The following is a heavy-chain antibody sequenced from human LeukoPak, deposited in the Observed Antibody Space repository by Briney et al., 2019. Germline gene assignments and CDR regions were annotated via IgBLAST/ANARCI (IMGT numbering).Heavy chain of an antibody. V-gene: IGHV3-30*03. CDR2: ISTDGSTK. D-gene: IGHD1-26*01. CDR3: AREFDSGSSYYYYGMDV. CDR1: GFTFSSYG. J-gene: IGHJ6*02. Sequence: GGSLGLSCAASGFTFSSYGMHWVRQAPGKGLEWVSVISTDGSTKYYADSVKGRFTISRDNSKNTLYLQMNSLRAEDTAVYYCAREFDSGSSYYYYGMDVWGQGTTATVSS.